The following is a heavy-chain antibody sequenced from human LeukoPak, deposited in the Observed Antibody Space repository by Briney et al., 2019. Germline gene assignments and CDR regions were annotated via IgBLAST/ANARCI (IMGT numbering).Heavy chain of an antibody. J-gene: IGHJ6*02. V-gene: IGHV4-59*01. CDR1: GGSISSYY. Sequence: SETLSLTCTVSGGSISSYYWSWIRQPPGKGLEWIGYIYYSGSTNYNPSLKSRVTISVDTSKNQFSLKLSSVTAADTAVYYCARAQVVDYYGSGSYSPYYYYGMDVWGQGTTVTVSS. CDR3: ARAQVVDYYGSGSYSPYYYYGMDV. D-gene: IGHD3-10*01. CDR2: IYYSGST.